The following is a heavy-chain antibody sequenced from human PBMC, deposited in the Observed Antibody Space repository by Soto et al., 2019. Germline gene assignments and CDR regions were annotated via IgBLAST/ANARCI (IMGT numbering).Heavy chain of an antibody. D-gene: IGHD5-12*01. J-gene: IGHJ4*02. V-gene: IGHV1-2*02. CDR3: AKGGNSGYYYE. CDR1: GYTFTDYY. CDR2: INPKNGGT. Sequence: QVQLVQSGAEVKKPGASVKVSCKASGYTFTDYYIHWVRQAPGQGLEWMGWINPKNGGTKYVQKFQGRVTMTRDTSIRIAYMDLSRLRYDDTAVYYCAKGGNSGYYYEWGQGTLVTVSS.